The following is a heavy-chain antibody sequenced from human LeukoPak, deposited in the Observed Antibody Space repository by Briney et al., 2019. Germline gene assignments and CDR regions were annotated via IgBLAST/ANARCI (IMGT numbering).Heavy chain of an antibody. V-gene: IGHV4-38-2*02. D-gene: IGHD3-22*01. Sequence: PSETLSLTCTVSNYSISSGYYWGWIRQPPGKGLEWIASVYRSGSTYYKSSLKSRVRISVDTSENQFSLHLTSVTAADTAVYYCARGPRYYDSSGYLTSVYFDYWGQGTLVTVSS. CDR2: VYRSGST. CDR3: ARGPRYYDSSGYLTSVYFDY. CDR1: NYSISSGYY. J-gene: IGHJ4*02.